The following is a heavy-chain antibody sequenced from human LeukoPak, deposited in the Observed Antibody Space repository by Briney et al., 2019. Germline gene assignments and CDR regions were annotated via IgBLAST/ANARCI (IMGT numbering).Heavy chain of an antibody. Sequence: GGSLRLSCVASGFNFGIYAMSWVRQAPGKGLEWVSGIRGSSDVTDYADSVKGRFTISRDNSKNTLSLQMNSLRAEDTAVYYCAKSTVGLRLFYFDYWGQGTLVTVSS. CDR3: AKSTVGLRLFYFDY. CDR2: IRGSSDVT. CDR1: GFNFGIYA. V-gene: IGHV3-23*01. D-gene: IGHD4-17*01. J-gene: IGHJ4*02.